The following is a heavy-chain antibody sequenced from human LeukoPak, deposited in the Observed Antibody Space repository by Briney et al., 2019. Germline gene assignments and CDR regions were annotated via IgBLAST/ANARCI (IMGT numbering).Heavy chain of an antibody. CDR3: ARGRLARGATDAFDI. Sequence: TLSLTCTVSGGSISSGGYYWSWIRQHPGKGLEWIGYIYYSGSTYYNPSLKSRVTISVDTSKNQFSLKLSSVTAADTAVYYCARGRLARGATDAFDIWGQGTMVTVSS. D-gene: IGHD1-26*01. CDR1: GGSISSGGYY. CDR2: IYYSGST. V-gene: IGHV4-31*02. J-gene: IGHJ3*02.